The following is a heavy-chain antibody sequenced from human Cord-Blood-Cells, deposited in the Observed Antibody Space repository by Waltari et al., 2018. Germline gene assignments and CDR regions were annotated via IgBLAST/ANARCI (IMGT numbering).Heavy chain of an antibody. J-gene: IGHJ5*02. CDR3: ARVGSSAQTNWFDP. Sequence: QVQLQQWGAGLLKPSETLSLTCAVYGGSFSGSYWSGIRQPPGKGLEWIWEINHSGSTNYHPSLKSRVTISVDTSKNQFSLKLSSVTAADTAVYYCARVGSSAQTNWFDPWGQGTLVTVSS. D-gene: IGHD6-6*01. CDR1: GGSFSGSY. CDR2: INHSGST. V-gene: IGHV4-34*01.